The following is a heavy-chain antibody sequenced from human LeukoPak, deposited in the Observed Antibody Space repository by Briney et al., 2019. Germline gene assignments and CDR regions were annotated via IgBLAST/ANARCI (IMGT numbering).Heavy chain of an antibody. Sequence: EPSEALTLTCAVSGYSLGTNYYWGWIRQSPVKGLEGIERIFQSGTVSYNPSLKSRVTMSVDTSKNQFSLQLTSVTAADTAVYYCARYDSSGSASTQLDYWGQGILVTVSS. D-gene: IGHD1-26*01. CDR2: IFQSGTV. CDR3: ARYDSSGSASTQLDY. J-gene: IGHJ4*02. V-gene: IGHV4-38-2*01. CDR1: GYSLGTNYY.